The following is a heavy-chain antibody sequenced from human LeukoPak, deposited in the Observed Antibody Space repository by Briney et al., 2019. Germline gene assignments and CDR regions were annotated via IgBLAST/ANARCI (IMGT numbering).Heavy chain of an antibody. CDR2: IYPGDSDT. V-gene: IGHV5-51*01. CDR3: ARPLKYYDILTGYHNYYYGMDV. CDR1: GYSFTSYW. Sequence: GASLQISCKGSGYSFTSYWIGWVRRMPGKGLVWMGIIYPGDSDTRYSPSFQGQVTISADKSISTAYLQWSSLKASDTAMYYCARPLKYYDILTGYHNYYYGMDVWGQGTTVTVSS. J-gene: IGHJ6*02. D-gene: IGHD3-9*01.